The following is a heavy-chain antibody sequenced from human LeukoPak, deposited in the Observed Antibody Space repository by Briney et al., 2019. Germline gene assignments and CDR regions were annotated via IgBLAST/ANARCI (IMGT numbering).Heavy chain of an antibody. CDR2: IYHSGST. CDR1: GYSISSGYY. V-gene: IGHV4-38-2*02. Sequence: SETLSLTCTVSGYSISSGYYWGWIRQPPGKGLEWIGSIYHSGSTYYNPSLKSRVTISVDTSKNQFSLKLSSVTAADTAVYYCARAPILGHLKNYFDYWGQGTLVTVSS. D-gene: IGHD7-27*01. CDR3: ARAPILGHLKNYFDY. J-gene: IGHJ4*02.